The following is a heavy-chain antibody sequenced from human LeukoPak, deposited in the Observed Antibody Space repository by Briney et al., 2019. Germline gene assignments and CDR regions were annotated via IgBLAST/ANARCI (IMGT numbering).Heavy chain of an antibody. Sequence: SETLSLTCTVSGASINTYYCSWIRQPAGKGLEWIGRIYTSGSTDYNPSLKSRVTMSVDTSKNQFSLKLNSVTAADTAVYYCARERGLWPAYDYCMDVWGKGTMVTVSS. J-gene: IGHJ6*03. V-gene: IGHV4-4*07. CDR2: IYTSGST. CDR1: GASINTYY. CDR3: ARERGLWPAYDYCMDV. D-gene: IGHD3-16*01.